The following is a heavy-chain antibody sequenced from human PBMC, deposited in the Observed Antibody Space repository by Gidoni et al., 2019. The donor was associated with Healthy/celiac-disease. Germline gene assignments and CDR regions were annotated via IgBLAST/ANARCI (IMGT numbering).Heavy chain of an antibody. V-gene: IGHV3-48*03. J-gene: IGHJ6*02. Sequence: EVQLVESGGGLVQPGGSLRLSCAASGFTFSSYEMNWVRQAPGKGLEWVSYISSSGSTIYYADSVKGRFTISRDNAKNSLYLQMNSLRAEDTAVYYCARDQIRTRIVLMVYAPSDYYYGMDVWGQGTTVTVSS. D-gene: IGHD2-8*01. CDR2: ISSSGSTI. CDR3: ARDQIRTRIVLMVYAPSDYYYGMDV. CDR1: GFTFSSYE.